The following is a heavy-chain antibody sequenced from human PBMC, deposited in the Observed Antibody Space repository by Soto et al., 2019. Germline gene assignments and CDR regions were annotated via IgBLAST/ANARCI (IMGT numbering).Heavy chain of an antibody. CDR3: AKGFFGTGWFDA. J-gene: IGHJ5*02. Sequence: SETLSLTCTVSGGSITSYYWTWIRQPPGKGLEWIGYFYYSGTTNYNPSLKSRVTISADTSKSQFSLKLTSVTAADTAVYYCAKGFFGTGWFDAWGRGILVTVSS. V-gene: IGHV4-59*01. CDR1: GGSITSYY. D-gene: IGHD3-3*01. CDR2: FYYSGTT.